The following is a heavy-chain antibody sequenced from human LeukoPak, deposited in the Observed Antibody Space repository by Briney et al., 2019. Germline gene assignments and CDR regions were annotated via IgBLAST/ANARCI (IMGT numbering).Heavy chain of an antibody. Sequence: SETLSLTCTVSGGSINGNDYYWGWIRQPPGKGLEWIGSIYYSGSTYYNPSLKSRVTISVDTSKNQFFLRLSSVTAADTAMYYCAGTNYYFYYMDVWGRGTTVTVSS. J-gene: IGHJ6*03. V-gene: IGHV4-39*01. CDR3: AGTNYYFYYMDV. D-gene: IGHD2-8*01. CDR2: IYYSGST. CDR1: GGSINGNDYY.